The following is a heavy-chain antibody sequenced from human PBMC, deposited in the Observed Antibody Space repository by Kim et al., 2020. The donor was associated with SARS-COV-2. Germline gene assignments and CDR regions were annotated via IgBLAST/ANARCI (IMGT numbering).Heavy chain of an antibody. J-gene: IGHJ6*02. CDR3: AKGDGVVTYYYYGLDV. D-gene: IGHD3-3*01. V-gene: IGHV1-69*13. CDR1: GGTFSSYA. CDR2: IIPIFGTA. Sequence: SVKVSCKASGGTFSSYAISWVRQAPGQGLEWMGGIIPIFGTANYAQKFQGRVTITADESTSTAYMELSSLRYEDTAVYYCAKGDGVVTYYYYGLDVWGQGTTVTVSS.